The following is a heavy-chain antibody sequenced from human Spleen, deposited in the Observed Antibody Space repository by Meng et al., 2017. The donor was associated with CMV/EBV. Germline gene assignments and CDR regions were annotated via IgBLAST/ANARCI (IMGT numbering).Heavy chain of an antibody. CDR1: GFTFSSDA. CDR3: AKQLVILVVPAADLDY. J-gene: IGHJ4*02. Sequence: GFTFSSDAMSWVRQAPGKGLEWVSAISGSGGSTYYADSVKGRFTISRDNSKNTLYLQMNSLRAEDTAVYYCAKQLVILVVPAADLDYWGQGTLVTVSS. D-gene: IGHD2-2*01. V-gene: IGHV3-23*01. CDR2: ISGSGGST.